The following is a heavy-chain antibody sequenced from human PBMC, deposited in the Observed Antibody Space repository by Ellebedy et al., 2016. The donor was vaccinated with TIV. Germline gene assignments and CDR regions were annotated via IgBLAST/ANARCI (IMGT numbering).Heavy chain of an antibody. J-gene: IGHJ4*02. Sequence: SETLSLTCTVSGGSISSSSYYWGWIRPSPGKGLEWTGSIYYSGSTYYNPSLKSRITISVDTSKNQFSLKLSSVTAADTAMYYCTRGGTSYSDYWGQGTLVTVSS. CDR3: TRGGTSYSDY. V-gene: IGHV4-39*07. CDR1: GGSISSSSYY. D-gene: IGHD1-1*01. CDR2: IYYSGST.